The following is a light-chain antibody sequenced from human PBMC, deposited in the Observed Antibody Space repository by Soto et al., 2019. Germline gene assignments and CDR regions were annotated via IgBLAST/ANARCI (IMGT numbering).Light chain of an antibody. CDR1: QSVSSN. Sequence: EIVMTQSPATLSVSPGERATLSCRASQSVSSNLAWYQQKPGQAPRILIYGASTRATGIPARFSGSGSGTEFTLTISSLQSADFAVYYCQQYNNWPPLTFGGGTKVEIK. CDR2: GAS. V-gene: IGKV3-15*01. J-gene: IGKJ4*02. CDR3: QQYNNWPPLT.